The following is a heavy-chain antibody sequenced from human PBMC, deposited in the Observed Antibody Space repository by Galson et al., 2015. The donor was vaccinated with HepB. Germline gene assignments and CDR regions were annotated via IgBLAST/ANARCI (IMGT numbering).Heavy chain of an antibody. CDR1: GFTFSSYS. CDR2: ISSSSSTI. V-gene: IGHV3-48*04. CDR3: ARSAPWVWLEVGYYFDY. Sequence: SLRLSCAASGFTFSSYSMNWVRQAPGKGLEWVSYISSSSSTIYYADSVKGRFTISRDNAKNSLYLQMNSLRAEDTAVYYCARSAPWVWLEVGYYFDYWGQGTLVTVSS. J-gene: IGHJ4*02. D-gene: IGHD6-19*01.